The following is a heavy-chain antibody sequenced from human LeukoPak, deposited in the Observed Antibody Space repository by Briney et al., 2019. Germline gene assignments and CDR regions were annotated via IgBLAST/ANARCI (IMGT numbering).Heavy chain of an antibody. CDR3: ARALKYDSVSANEYYGYFQH. V-gene: IGHV3-66*01. CDR2: IYDGGST. J-gene: IGHJ1*01. D-gene: IGHD4-17*01. Sequence: GGSLRLSCAASGFTVSSNSISWVRQAPGKGLEWVSVIYDGGSTYHTDSVKGRFSISRDNSKNTVYLQMSSLRAEDTAVYYCARALKYDSVSANEYYGYFQHWGQGTLVTVSS. CDR1: GFTVSSNS.